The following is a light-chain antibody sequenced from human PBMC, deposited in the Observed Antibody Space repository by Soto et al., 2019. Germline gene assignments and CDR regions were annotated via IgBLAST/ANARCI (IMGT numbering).Light chain of an antibody. V-gene: IGKV3-20*01. J-gene: IGKJ1*01. CDR3: QQYGSSPWT. CDR1: QSVGSSY. CDR2: GAS. Sequence: EIVLTQSPGTLSLSPGEGATLSCRASQSVGSSYLAWYQQKSGQAPRLLIYGASSRATGIPDRFSGSGSGTDFTLTISRLEPEDCAVYYCQQYGSSPWTFDQGTKVEIK.